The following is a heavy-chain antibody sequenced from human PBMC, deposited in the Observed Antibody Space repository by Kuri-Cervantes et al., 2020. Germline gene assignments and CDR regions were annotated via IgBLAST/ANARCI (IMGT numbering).Heavy chain of an antibody. CDR3: AKGVGIAVVIRFDY. D-gene: IGHD6-19*01. V-gene: IGHV3-23*01. CDR2: ISGSGGST. J-gene: IGHJ4*02. CDR1: GFTFSNYA. Sequence: GESLKISCAASGFTFSNYAMTWVRQAPGKGLEWVSAISGSGGSTYYADSVKGRFTISRDNSKNTLYLQMNSLRAEDTAVYYCAKGVGIAVVIRFDYWGQGTLVTVSS.